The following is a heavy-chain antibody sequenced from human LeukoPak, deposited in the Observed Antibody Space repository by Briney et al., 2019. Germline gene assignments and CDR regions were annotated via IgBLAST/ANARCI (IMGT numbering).Heavy chain of an antibody. V-gene: IGHV1-8*01. D-gene: IGHD2-15*01. CDR3: ARLVVAATGPIGMDV. Sequence: ASVTVSCKASGYTFTSYDINWVRQATGQGLEWMGWMNPNSGNTGYAQKFQGRVTMTRNTSISTAYMELSSLRSEDTAVYYCARLVVAATGPIGMDVWGQGTTVTVSS. J-gene: IGHJ6*02. CDR2: MNPNSGNT. CDR1: GYTFTSYD.